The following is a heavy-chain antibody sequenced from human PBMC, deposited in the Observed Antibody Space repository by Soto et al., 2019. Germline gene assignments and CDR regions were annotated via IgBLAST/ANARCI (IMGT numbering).Heavy chain of an antibody. D-gene: IGHD5-18*01. V-gene: IGHV1-18*01. CDR2: ISAYNGNT. CDR1: GYTFTSYG. CDR3: ARGTRETDTAMVYYYYYYGMDV. J-gene: IGHJ6*02. Sequence: ASVKVSCKASGYTFTSYGISWVRQAPGQGLEWMGWISAYNGNTNYAQKLQGRVTMTTDTSTSTAYMELRSLRSDDTAVYYCARGTRETDTAMVYYYYYYGMDVWGQGTTVTVSS.